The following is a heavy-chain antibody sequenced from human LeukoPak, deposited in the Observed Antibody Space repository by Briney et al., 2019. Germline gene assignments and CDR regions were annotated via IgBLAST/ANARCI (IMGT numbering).Heavy chain of an antibody. V-gene: IGHV5-51*01. Sequence: GESLKISCKGSGYSFTSYWIGWVRQMPGKGLEWMGIIYPGDSDTRYSPSFQGQVTISADKSISTAYLQWSSLKASDTAMYCCARHGVATIPYFDYWGQGTLVTVSS. CDR2: IYPGDSDT. CDR1: GYSFTSYW. J-gene: IGHJ4*02. CDR3: ARHGVATIPYFDY. D-gene: IGHD5-12*01.